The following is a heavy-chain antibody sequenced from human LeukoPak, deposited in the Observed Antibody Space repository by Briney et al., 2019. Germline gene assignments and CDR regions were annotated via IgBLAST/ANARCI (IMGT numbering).Heavy chain of an antibody. Sequence: GGSLRLSCAASGFIFSTSWMYWVRQAPGKGLVWVSRLNSDGSSTNYADSVKGRFTISRDNAKNTLYLQVNSLRAEDTAVYYCARGIGMDVWGQGTTVTVSS. CDR1: GFIFSTSW. J-gene: IGHJ6*02. CDR2: LNSDGSST. CDR3: ARGIGMDV. V-gene: IGHV3-74*01.